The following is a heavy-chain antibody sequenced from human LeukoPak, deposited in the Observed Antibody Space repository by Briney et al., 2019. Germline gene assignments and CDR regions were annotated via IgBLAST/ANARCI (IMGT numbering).Heavy chain of an antibody. V-gene: IGHV4-61*02. J-gene: IGHJ4*02. Sequence: PSQTLSLTCTVSGGSISSGSYYWSWIRQPAGKGLEWIGRIYTSGSTNYNPSLKSRVTMSVDTSKNQFSLKLSSVTAADTAVYYCARDRSGSTVVMGDYFDYWGQGTLVTVSS. CDR3: ARDRSGSTVVMGDYFDY. CDR1: GGSISSGSYY. D-gene: IGHD4-23*01. CDR2: IYTSGST.